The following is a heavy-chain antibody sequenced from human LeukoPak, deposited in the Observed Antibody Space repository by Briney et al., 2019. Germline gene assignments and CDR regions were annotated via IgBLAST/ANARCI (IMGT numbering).Heavy chain of an antibody. CDR2: TDHSGST. CDR1: GGSISSSHW. J-gene: IGHJ6*02. CDR3: ARAGGLGHCSSTSCPGDGMDV. Sequence: PSETLSLTCAVSGGSISSSHWWSWVGQPPGKGLEWIGETDHSGSTNYNASLKRRVTKSVDKSKNQFSLCQSSVAAADTAVYHCARAGGLGHCSSTSCPGDGMDVSGQGTTVTVSS. D-gene: IGHD2-2*03. V-gene: IGHV4-4*02.